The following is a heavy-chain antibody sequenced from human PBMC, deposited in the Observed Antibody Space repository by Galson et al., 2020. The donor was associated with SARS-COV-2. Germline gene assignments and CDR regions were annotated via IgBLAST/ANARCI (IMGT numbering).Heavy chain of an antibody. CDR2: ISGSGGST. J-gene: IGHJ3*02. Sequence: TGGSLRLSCAASGFTFSRYTMSWVRQAPGKGLEWVSAISGSGGSTYYADSVKGRFTISRDNSKNTLYLQMNSLRAEDTAVYYCAKWGVPAATVIWGQGTMVTVSS. D-gene: IGHD2-2*01. CDR1: GFTFSRYT. CDR3: AKWGVPAATVI. V-gene: IGHV3-23*01.